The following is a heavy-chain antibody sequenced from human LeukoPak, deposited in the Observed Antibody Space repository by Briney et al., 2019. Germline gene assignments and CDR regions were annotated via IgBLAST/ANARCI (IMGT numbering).Heavy chain of an antibody. Sequence: GGSLRLSCAASGFTFRSYAMHWVRQAPGKGLEWVAVISYDGSNKKYADSVRGRFTISRDNSKSTLSLQMNSLRAEDTAIYYCATYRQVLLPFESWGQGALVTVSS. V-gene: IGHV3-30*04. CDR3: ATYRQVLLPFES. J-gene: IGHJ4*02. D-gene: IGHD2-8*02. CDR1: GFTFRSYA. CDR2: ISYDGSNK.